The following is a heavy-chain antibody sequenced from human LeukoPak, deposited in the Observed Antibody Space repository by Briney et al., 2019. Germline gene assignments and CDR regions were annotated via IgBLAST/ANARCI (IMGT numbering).Heavy chain of an antibody. J-gene: IGHJ4*02. Sequence: GGSLRLSCAASGFTFTTYWMGWVRQAPGKGLEWGANIKQDGSEQYYVDSVKGRFTISRDNAKNSLYLQMNSLRAEDTAVYYCARVMGRYCSSTSCYVDYWGQGTLVTVSS. CDR3: ARVMGRYCSSTSCYVDY. D-gene: IGHD2-2*01. CDR2: IKQDGSEQ. V-gene: IGHV3-7*03. CDR1: GFTFTTYW.